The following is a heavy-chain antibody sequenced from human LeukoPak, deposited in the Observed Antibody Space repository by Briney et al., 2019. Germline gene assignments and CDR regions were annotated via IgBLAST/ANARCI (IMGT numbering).Heavy chain of an antibody. J-gene: IGHJ2*01. V-gene: IGHV1-2*02. CDR3: KQTTAYDILTGLNWYFDL. CDR1: GYTFTGYS. D-gene: IGHD3-9*01. CDR2: INPNSGGT. Sequence: ASVKVSCKASGYTFTGYSIHWVRQAPGQGLDLMGWINPNSGGTNYAKKFQGRVNMTRDTSISTAYMELSRLRSDDTAVYFFKQTTAYDILTGLNWYFDLWGRGTLVTVSS.